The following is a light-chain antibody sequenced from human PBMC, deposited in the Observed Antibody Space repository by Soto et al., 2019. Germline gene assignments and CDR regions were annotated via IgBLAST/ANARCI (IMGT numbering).Light chain of an antibody. Sequence: NFMLTQPQSVSESPGKTITISCTRSSGSIADNHVQWYQQRPGSAPAVVLFEDKQRPSGVPDRFSGATDRYSNSASLTISGLKTEDEADYFCQSYDINNNVVFGGGTKVTVL. CDR3: QSYDINNNVV. CDR1: SGSIADNH. V-gene: IGLV6-57*04. J-gene: IGLJ2*01. CDR2: EDK.